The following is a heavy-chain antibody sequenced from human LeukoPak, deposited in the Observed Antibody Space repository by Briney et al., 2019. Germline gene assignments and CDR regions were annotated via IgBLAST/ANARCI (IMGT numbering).Heavy chain of an antibody. CDR1: GFTFSSYN. Sequence: PGGSLRLSCAASGFTFSSYNINWVRQAPGKGLEWVSSISSSNSYIYYADSVKGRFTISRDNAKNSLYLQMNSLRAEDTAVYYCALGEWLRPFDYWGQGTLVTVSS. V-gene: IGHV3-21*01. CDR3: ALGEWLRPFDY. D-gene: IGHD5-12*01. J-gene: IGHJ4*02. CDR2: ISSSNSYI.